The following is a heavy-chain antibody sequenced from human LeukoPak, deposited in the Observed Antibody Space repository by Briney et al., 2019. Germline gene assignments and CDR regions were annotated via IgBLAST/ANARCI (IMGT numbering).Heavy chain of an antibody. CDR2: IYYSGST. Sequence: SETLSLTCTVSGGSISSRSYYWGWIRQPPGKGLEWIGSIYYSGSTYYNPSLKSRVTISIDTSKNQFSLKLSSVTAADTAVYYCARDSGSGGEDYWGQGTLVTVSS. CDR3: ARDSGSGGEDY. CDR1: GGSISSRSYY. J-gene: IGHJ4*02. V-gene: IGHV4-39*07. D-gene: IGHD5-12*01.